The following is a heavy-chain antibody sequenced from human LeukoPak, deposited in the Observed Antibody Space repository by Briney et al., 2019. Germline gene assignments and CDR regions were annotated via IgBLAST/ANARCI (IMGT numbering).Heavy chain of an antibody. J-gene: IGHJ6*02. CDR1: GYTFTSDY. V-gene: IGHV1-46*01. CDR2: INPSGGST. D-gene: IGHD4-23*01. CDR3: ARGTTVVTFPIHYFYGMDV. Sequence: GASVKVSCKASGYTFTSDYMHWVRQAPGQGLEWMGIINPSGGSTTYALKFQGRVTMTRDTSTSTVYMELRSLRSEDTAVYYCARGTTVVTFPIHYFYGMDVWGQGTTVTVSS.